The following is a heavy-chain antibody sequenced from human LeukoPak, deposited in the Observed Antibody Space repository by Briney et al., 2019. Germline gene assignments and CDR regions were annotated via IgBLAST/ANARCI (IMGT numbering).Heavy chain of an antibody. CDR2: MNPNSGNT. J-gene: IGHJ4*02. CDR3: ARSPRGELRDSGYDHGFDY. CDR1: GYTFTSYD. Sequence: ASVKVSCKASGYTFTSYDINWVRQATGQGLEWMGWMNPNSGNTGYAQKFQGRLTMTRNTSISTAYMELSSLRSEDTAVYYCARSPRGELRDSGYDHGFDYWGQGTLVTVSS. D-gene: IGHD5-12*01. V-gene: IGHV1-8*01.